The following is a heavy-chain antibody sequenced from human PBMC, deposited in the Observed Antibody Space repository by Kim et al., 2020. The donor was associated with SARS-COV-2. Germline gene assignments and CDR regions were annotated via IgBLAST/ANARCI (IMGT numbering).Heavy chain of an antibody. V-gene: IGHV3-33*01. J-gene: IGHJ2*01. CDR3: ARDSSAVTGQDWYFDL. CDR2: IWYDGSNK. D-gene: IGHD4-17*01. Sequence: GGSLRLSCAASGFTFSSYCMHWVRQAPGKGLEWVAVIWYDGSNKYYADSVKGRFTISRDNSKNTLYLQMNSLRAEDTAVYYCARDSSAVTGQDWYFDLWGRGPRHSVST. CDR1: GFTFSSYC.